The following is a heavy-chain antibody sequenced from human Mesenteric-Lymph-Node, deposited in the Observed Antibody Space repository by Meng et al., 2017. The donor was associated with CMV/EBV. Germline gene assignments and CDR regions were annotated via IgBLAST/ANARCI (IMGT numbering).Heavy chain of an antibody. CDR1: GFTFGDYA. V-gene: IGHV3-33*06. D-gene: IGHD3-3*01. Sequence: GGSLRLSCATSGFTFGDYAVSWVRQAPGKGLEWVAVIWYDGSNKYYADSVKGRFTISRDNSKNTLYLQMNSLRAEDTAVYYCAKELRFLEWFYDYWGQGTLVTVSS. CDR2: IWYDGSNK. CDR3: AKELRFLEWFYDY. J-gene: IGHJ4*02.